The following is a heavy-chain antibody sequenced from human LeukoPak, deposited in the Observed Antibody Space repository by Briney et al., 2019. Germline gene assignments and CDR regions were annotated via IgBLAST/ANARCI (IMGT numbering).Heavy chain of an antibody. CDR1: GFYFGGYS. Sequence: GGSLRLSCAASGFYFGGYSMNWVRQAPGKGLEWVANIKQDGSEKYYVDSVKGRFTMSRDNAKNSLYLQTNSLRAEDTAVYYCARVQWELRGVGSYFEYWGQGALVTVSS. CDR2: IKQDGSEK. D-gene: IGHD1-26*01. V-gene: IGHV3-7*01. CDR3: ARVQWELRGVGSYFEY. J-gene: IGHJ4*02.